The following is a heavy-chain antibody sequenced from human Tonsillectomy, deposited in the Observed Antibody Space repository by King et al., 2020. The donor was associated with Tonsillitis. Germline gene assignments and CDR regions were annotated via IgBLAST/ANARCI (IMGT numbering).Heavy chain of an antibody. CDR3: ARTPSLLTGYYPFDY. D-gene: IGHD3-9*01. Sequence: QLQELGPGLVKPSQTLSLTCTVSGGSISSGGYYWSWIRQHPGKGLEWIGYIYYSGSTYYNPSLKRRVTISVDTSKNQFSLKLSSVTAADTAVYYCARTPSLLTGYYPFDYWGQGTLVTVSS. J-gene: IGHJ4*02. V-gene: IGHV4-31*03. CDR1: GGSISSGGYY. CDR2: IYYSGST.